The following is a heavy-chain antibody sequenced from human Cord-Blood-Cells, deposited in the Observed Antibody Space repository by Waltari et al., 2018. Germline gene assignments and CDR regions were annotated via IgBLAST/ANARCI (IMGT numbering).Heavy chain of an antibody. V-gene: IGHV3-30-3*01. Sequence: QVQLVESGGGVVQPGRSLRLSCAASGFTFSSYAMHRVRQAPGKGLEWVAVISYDGSNKYYADSVKGRFTISRDNSKNTLYLQMNSLRAEDTAVYYCAREVYYDFWSGYYYYYYGMDVWGQGTTVTVSS. CDR3: AREVYYDFWSGYYYYYYGMDV. J-gene: IGHJ6*02. CDR1: GFTFSSYA. D-gene: IGHD3-3*01. CDR2: ISYDGSNK.